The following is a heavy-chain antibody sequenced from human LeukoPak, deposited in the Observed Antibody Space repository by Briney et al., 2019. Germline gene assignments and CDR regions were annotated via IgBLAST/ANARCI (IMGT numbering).Heavy chain of an antibody. V-gene: IGHV3-53*01. Sequence: GGSLRLSCAASGLTVSSNYMNWVRQAPGKGLERVSALYIGGNTYYADSVRGRFTISRDNSKNTLYLQMNSLRAEDTAIYYCTTAAGYNYGQYWGQGTLVTVSS. CDR3: TTAAGYNYGQY. D-gene: IGHD5-18*01. CDR1: GLTVSSNY. CDR2: LYIGGNT. J-gene: IGHJ4*02.